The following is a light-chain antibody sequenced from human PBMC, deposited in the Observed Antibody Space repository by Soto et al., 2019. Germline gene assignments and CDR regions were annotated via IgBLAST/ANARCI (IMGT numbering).Light chain of an antibody. CDR3: QQYGSSGT. J-gene: IGKJ1*01. CDR1: QSVSNNY. Sequence: EIVLTQSPCTLSLSPGERATLSCRASQSVSNNYLAWYQQKPGQAPRLLIYGASNRATGIPDRFSGSGSGTDITLTISRLEPEDFAVYYCQQYGSSGTFGQGTKVDIK. CDR2: GAS. V-gene: IGKV3-20*01.